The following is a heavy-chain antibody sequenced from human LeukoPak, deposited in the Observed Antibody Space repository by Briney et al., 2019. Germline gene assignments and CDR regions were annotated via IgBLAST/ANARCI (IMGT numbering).Heavy chain of an antibody. V-gene: IGHV3-23*01. CDR2: ISGSGGST. J-gene: IGHJ6*03. D-gene: IGHD2-2*01. CDR3: AKEATDIVVVPAAYYYYMDV. Sequence: GGSLRLSCAASGFSVSSSYMSWVRQAPGAGLEWVSAISGSGGSTYYADSVKGRFTISRDNSKNTLYLQMNSLRAEDTAVYYCAKEATDIVVVPAAYYYYMDVWGKGTTVTVSS. CDR1: GFSVSSSY.